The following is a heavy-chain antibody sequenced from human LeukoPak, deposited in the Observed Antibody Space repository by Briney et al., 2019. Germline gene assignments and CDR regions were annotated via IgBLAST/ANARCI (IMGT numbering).Heavy chain of an antibody. CDR1: GFTFSTYW. D-gene: IGHD2-2*01. Sequence: GGSLRLSCSASGFTFSTYWMSWVRQAPGKGLVWVSRINSDGSSTSYADSVKGRFTISRDNAKNTLYLQMNSLRAEDTAVYYCARGIRYCSSTSCPGDIWGQGTMVTVSS. CDR3: ARGIRYCSSTSCPGDI. V-gene: IGHV3-74*01. J-gene: IGHJ3*02. CDR2: INSDGSST.